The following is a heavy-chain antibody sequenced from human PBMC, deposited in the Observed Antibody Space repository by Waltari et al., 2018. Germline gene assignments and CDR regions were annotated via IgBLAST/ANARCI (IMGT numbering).Heavy chain of an antibody. V-gene: IGHV4-59*08. CDR2: IYYSGST. J-gene: IGHJ2*01. Sequence: QVQLQESGPGLVKPSETLSLTCTVSGGSISSYYWSWIRQPPGKGLEWIGYIYYSGSTNYNPSLKRRVTISVDTSKNQFSLKLSSVTAADTAVYYCARRNYDFWRADYWYFDLWGRGTLVTVSS. CDR3: ARRNYDFWRADYWYFDL. D-gene: IGHD3-3*01. CDR1: GGSISSYY.